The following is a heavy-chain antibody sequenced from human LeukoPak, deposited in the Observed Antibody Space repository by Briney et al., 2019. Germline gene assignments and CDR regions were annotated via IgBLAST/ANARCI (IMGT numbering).Heavy chain of an antibody. D-gene: IGHD1-7*01. V-gene: IGHV4-39*01. J-gene: IGHJ4*02. Sequence: PSETLSLTCSVSGDSISSGSYYWGWVRQPPGKGLEWIGILYYIGSTYYNPSLKSRVTISVDTSKNQFSLKLSSVTAADTAVYYCARLTYNWNSIDYWGQGTLVTVSS. CDR2: LYYIGST. CDR3: ARLTYNWNSIDY. CDR1: GDSISSGSYY.